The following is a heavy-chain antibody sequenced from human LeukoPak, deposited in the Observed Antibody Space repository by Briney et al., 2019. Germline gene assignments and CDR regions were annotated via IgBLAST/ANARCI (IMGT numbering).Heavy chain of an antibody. CDR3: ARGEQQLVRRYFDY. CDR1: GYTFTSYA. D-gene: IGHD6-13*01. V-gene: IGHV1-3*01. J-gene: IGHJ4*02. CDR2: IIAGNGNT. Sequence: GASVKVSCKASGYTFTSYAMHWVRQAPGQRLEWMGWIIAGNGNTKYSQKFQGRVTITRDTSASTAYMELSSLRSEDTAVYYCARGEQQLVRRYFDYWGQGTLVTVSS.